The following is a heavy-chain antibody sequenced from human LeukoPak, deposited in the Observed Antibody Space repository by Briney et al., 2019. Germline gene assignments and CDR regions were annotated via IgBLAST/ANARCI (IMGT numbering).Heavy chain of an antibody. CDR1: GFTVSSNY. CDR2: IYSGDNT. J-gene: IGHJ4*02. Sequence: SGGSLRLSCAASGFTVSSNYMSWVRQAPGKGLEWVSVIYSGDNTYYVESVKGRFTISRDNSKNTLFLQMSRLRAEDTAVYYCAGRRVLDASFDYWGQGTLVTLSS. D-gene: IGHD3-16*01. V-gene: IGHV3-66*02. CDR3: AGRRVLDASFDY.